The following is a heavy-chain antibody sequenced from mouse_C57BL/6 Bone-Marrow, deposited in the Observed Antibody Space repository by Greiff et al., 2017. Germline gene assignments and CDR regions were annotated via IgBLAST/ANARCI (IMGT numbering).Heavy chain of an antibody. CDR3: ARAYDGYYDYFDY. J-gene: IGHJ2*01. D-gene: IGHD2-3*01. Sequence: EVKLMESGPGLVKPSQSLSLTCSVTGYSITSGYYWNWIRQFPGNKLEWMGYISYDGSNNYNPSLKNRISITRDTSKNQFFLKLNSVTTEDTDTYYGARAYDGYYDYFDYWGQGTTLTVSS. CDR1: GYSITSGYY. V-gene: IGHV3-6*01. CDR2: ISYDGSN.